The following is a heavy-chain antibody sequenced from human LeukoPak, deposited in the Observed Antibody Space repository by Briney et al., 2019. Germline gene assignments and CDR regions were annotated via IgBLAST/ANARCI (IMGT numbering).Heavy chain of an antibody. Sequence: ASVKVSCKASGYTFTDYYMHWVRQAPGQGLEWMGWINPNSGGTNYAQKFQGRVTMTRDTSISTAYMELSRLRSDDTAVYYCASKLDPSSSWYGYYYYGMDVWGQGTTVTVSS. V-gene: IGHV1-2*02. CDR3: ASKLDPSSSWYGYYYYGMDV. CDR1: GYTFTDYY. J-gene: IGHJ6*02. CDR2: INPNSGGT. D-gene: IGHD6-13*01.